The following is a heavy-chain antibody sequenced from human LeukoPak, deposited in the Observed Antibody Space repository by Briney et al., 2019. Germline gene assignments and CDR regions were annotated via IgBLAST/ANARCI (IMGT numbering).Heavy chain of an antibody. J-gene: IGHJ4*02. CDR1: GGSFSGYY. D-gene: IGHD6-13*01. V-gene: IGHV4-34*01. Sequence: SETLSLNGAVYGGSFSGYYWGWIPQPPGKGLEWSGEVNHSGSTNYNPSLKSRVTISVETSKNPFSLKLSSVTAADTAVYYSARGRQQPRLEPTVRTSGRFAYWGQGTLVSVSS. CDR2: VNHSGST. CDR3: ARGRQQPRLEPTVRTSGRFAY.